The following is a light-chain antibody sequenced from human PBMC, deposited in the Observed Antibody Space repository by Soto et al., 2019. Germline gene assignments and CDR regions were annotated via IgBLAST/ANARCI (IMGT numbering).Light chain of an antibody. Sequence: EIVLTQSPATLSLSPGERATLSCRASQSVSTYLVWYQQKPGQAPRLLIYDASNRATGIPARFSGSGSGTDFTLTISSLEPEDFAVYYCQQRSNWPPTFGGGPKVEIK. J-gene: IGKJ4*01. CDR3: QQRSNWPPT. V-gene: IGKV3-11*01. CDR1: QSVSTY. CDR2: DAS.